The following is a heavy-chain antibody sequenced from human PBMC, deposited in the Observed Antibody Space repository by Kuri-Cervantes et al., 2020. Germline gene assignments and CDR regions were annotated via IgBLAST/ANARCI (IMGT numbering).Heavy chain of an antibody. CDR1: GFPFNDYA. CDR3: ARDQGSRSFDI. CDR2: ITGGGGSS. J-gene: IGHJ3*02. V-gene: IGHV3-23*01. Sequence: GESLKISCTASGFPFNDYALPWVRQAPGKGLEGVSTITGGGGSSDYADTVKGRFTIYRDNAKNKLYLKLNSLRAEDTAVYYCARDQGSRSFDIWGQGTRVTVSS.